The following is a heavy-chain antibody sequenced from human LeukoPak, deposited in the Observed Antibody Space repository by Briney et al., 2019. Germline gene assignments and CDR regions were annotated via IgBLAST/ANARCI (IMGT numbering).Heavy chain of an antibody. Sequence: GGSLRLSCAASGFTFSSYGMHWVRRAPGKGLEWVAVISYDGSNKYYADSVKGRFTISRDNSKNTLYLQMNSLRAEDTAVYYCAKGPGGYDYYYGMDVWGQGTTVTVSS. V-gene: IGHV3-30*18. J-gene: IGHJ6*02. CDR2: ISYDGSNK. CDR3: AKGPGGYDYYYGMDV. CDR1: GFTFSSYG. D-gene: IGHD3-10*01.